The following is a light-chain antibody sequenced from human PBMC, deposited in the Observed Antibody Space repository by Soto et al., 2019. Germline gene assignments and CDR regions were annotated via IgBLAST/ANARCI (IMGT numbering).Light chain of an antibody. CDR3: SSYTSSSTLYVV. Sequence: QSALTQPASVSGSLGQSITISCTGTSSDVGGYNYVSWYQQHPGKAPKFMIYDVSNRPSGVSNRFSGSKSGNTASLTISGLQAEDEADYYCSSYTSSSTLYVVFGGGTKLTVL. CDR2: DVS. J-gene: IGLJ2*01. V-gene: IGLV2-14*01. CDR1: SSDVGGYNY.